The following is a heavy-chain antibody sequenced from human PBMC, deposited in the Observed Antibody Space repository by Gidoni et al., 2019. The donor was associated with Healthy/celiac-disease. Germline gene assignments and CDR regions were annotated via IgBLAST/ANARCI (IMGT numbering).Heavy chain of an antibody. J-gene: IGHJ4*02. CDR2: IYYSGST. V-gene: IGHV4-39*01. D-gene: IGHD3-22*01. CDR1: GGSISSSSYY. CDR3: ARLATMIVVGSFDY. Sequence: QLQLQESGPGLVKPSETLSLTCTVSGGSISSSSYYWGWIRQPPGKGLEWIGSIYYSGSTYYNPSLKSRVTISVDTSKNQFSLKLSSVTAADTAVYYCARLATMIVVGSFDYWGQGTLVTVSS.